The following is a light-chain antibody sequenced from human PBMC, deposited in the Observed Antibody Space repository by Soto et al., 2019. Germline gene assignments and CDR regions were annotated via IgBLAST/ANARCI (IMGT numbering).Light chain of an antibody. CDR3: AAWDDSLNRV. CDR2: SNN. V-gene: IGLV1-44*01. CDR1: SSNIGSNT. J-gene: IGLJ2*01. Sequence: VLTQPPSASGTPGQRVTISCSGSSSNIGSNTVNWYQQLPGTAPKLLIYSNNQRPSGVPDRFSGSKSGTSASLAISGLQSEDEADYYCAAWDDSLNRVFGGGTKVTVL.